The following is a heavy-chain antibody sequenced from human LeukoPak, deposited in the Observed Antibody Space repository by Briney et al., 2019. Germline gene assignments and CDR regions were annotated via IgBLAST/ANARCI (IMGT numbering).Heavy chain of an antibody. J-gene: IGHJ4*02. CDR3: ARTAMTGYPDY. CDR1: GGSFSGYY. Sequence: SETLSLTCAVYGGSFSGYYWSWIRQPPGKGLEWIGEINHSGSTNYNPSLKSRVTISVDTSKNQFSLKLSSVTAADTAVYYCARTAMTGYPDYWGQGTLVTVSS. CDR2: INHSGST. V-gene: IGHV4-34*01. D-gene: IGHD3-9*01.